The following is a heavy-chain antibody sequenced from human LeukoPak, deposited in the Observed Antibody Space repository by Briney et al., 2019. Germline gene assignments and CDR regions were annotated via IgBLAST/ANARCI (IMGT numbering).Heavy chain of an antibody. CDR1: GYSISSGDY. D-gene: IGHD3-3*01. Sequence: SETLSLTCAVSGYSISSGDYWGWVRQPPGKGREWIGCIYHSGRTYYNPSLKSRVTISVDSSKNQFSLRLSSVSAPDPGVYYVARHLGFTIFGLVIRAKWFAPWGPGTLVTASS. CDR3: ARHLGFTIFGLVIRAKWFAP. CDR2: IYHSGRT. V-gene: IGHV4-38-2*01. J-gene: IGHJ5*02.